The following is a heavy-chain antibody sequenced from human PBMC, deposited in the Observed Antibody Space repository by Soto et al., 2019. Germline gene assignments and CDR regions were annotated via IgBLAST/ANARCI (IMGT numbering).Heavy chain of an antibody. V-gene: IGHV3-21*01. CDR2: ITTTGTYK. Sequence: GGSLRLSCVASAFTFNNFPMHWVRQAPGKGLQWLASITTTGTYKYYADSVKGRFSISRDNAKNSLYLELTNLRSEDTAVYYCAREKCSSTSCNHGMDVWGLGXTVTVYS. J-gene: IGHJ6*02. CDR3: AREKCSSTSCNHGMDV. CDR1: AFTFNNFP. D-gene: IGHD2-2*01.